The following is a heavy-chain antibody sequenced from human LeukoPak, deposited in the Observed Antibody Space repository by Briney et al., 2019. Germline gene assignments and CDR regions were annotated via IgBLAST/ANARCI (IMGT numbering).Heavy chain of an antibody. Sequence: GGSLRLSCAASGFTFSNAWMSWVRQAPGKGLEWVGRIKSKTDGGTTDDSAPVKGRFTISRDESKNTLYLQMNSLKTEDTAVYYCNPDTITMVRGTVHDYWGQGTLVTVSS. CDR1: GFTFSNAW. CDR3: NPDTITMVRGTVHDY. J-gene: IGHJ4*02. CDR2: IKSKTDGGTT. V-gene: IGHV3-15*01. D-gene: IGHD3-10*01.